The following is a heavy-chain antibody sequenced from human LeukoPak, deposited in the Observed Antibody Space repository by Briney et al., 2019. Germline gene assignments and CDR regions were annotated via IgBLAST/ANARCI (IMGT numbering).Heavy chain of an antibody. CDR3: ASDTEPYYDYVWGSCRQPSGEYYFDY. J-gene: IGHJ4*02. CDR1: GFTFSSYS. V-gene: IGHV3-48*01. Sequence: TGGSLRLSCAASGFTFSSYSMNWVRQAPGKGLEWVSYISSSSSTIYYADSVKGRFTISRDNAKNSLYLQMNSLRAEDTAVYYCASDTEPYYDYVWGSCRQPSGEYYFDYWGQGTLVTVSS. CDR2: ISSSSSTI. D-gene: IGHD3-16*02.